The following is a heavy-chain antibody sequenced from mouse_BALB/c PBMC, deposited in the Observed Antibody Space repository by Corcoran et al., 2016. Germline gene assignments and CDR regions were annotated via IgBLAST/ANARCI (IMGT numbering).Heavy chain of an antibody. CDR3: ARRDYFGSSPSDY. V-gene: IGHV1-18*01. D-gene: IGHD1-1*01. CDR1: GYTFTDYN. Sequence: EVLLQQSGPELVKPGTSVMIPCTASGYTFTDYNMAWVKQSHGKSLEWIGDINPNNGGTIYNQKFKGKATLTVDKSSSTAYMEIRSLTSEDAAVYYCARRDYFGSSPSDYWGQGTTLTVSS. CDR2: INPNNGGT. J-gene: IGHJ2*01.